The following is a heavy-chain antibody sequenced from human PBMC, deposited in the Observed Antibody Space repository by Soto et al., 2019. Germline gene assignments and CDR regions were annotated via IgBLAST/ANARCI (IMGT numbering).Heavy chain of an antibody. Sequence: PSETLSLTCAVSDGFISSSNYWSWVRQPPGKGLEWIGQVYHNGGPSYNPSLRSRVTMSIDKSKNQFSLNLSAMTAADTAVYFCVRHGGRLFDYWGPGHLDTVSS. J-gene: IGHJ4*02. V-gene: IGHV4-4*02. D-gene: IGHD2-15*01. CDR2: VYHNGGP. CDR3: VRHGGRLFDY. CDR1: DGFISSSNY.